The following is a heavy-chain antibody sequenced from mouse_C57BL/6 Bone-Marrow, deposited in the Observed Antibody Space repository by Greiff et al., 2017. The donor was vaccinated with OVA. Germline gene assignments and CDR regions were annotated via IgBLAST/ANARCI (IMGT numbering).Heavy chain of an antibody. Sequence: EVKLMESGGGLVQPGGSLKLSCAASGFTFSDYYMYWVRQTPEKRLEWVAYISNGGGSTYYPDTVKGRFTISRDNAKNTLYLQMSRLKSEDTAMYYCARPDGYPPGFAYWGQGTLVTVSA. CDR2: ISNGGGST. V-gene: IGHV5-12*01. CDR3: ARPDGYPPGFAY. J-gene: IGHJ3*01. D-gene: IGHD2-3*01. CDR1: GFTFSDYY.